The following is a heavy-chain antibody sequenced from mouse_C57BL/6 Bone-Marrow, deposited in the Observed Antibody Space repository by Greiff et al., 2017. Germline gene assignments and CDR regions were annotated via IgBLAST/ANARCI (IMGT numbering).Heavy chain of an antibody. Sequence: QVQLQQPGAELVKPGASVKLSCKASGYTFTSYWMQWVKQRPGQGLEWIGEIDPSDSYTNYNQKFKGKATLTVDTSSSTAYMQLSSLTSEDSAVYYCARSDGSSDGGFAYWGQGTLVTVSA. V-gene: IGHV1-50*01. CDR1: GYTFTSYW. CDR3: ARSDGSSDGGFAY. J-gene: IGHJ3*01. D-gene: IGHD1-1*01. CDR2: IDPSDSYT.